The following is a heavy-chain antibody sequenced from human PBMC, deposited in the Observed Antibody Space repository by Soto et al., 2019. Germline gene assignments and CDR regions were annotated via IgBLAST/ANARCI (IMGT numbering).Heavy chain of an antibody. CDR3: TTLPGIAAAGTVFRYYYYYMDV. CDR2: IKSKTDGGTT. D-gene: IGHD6-13*01. Sequence: GGSLRLSCAASGFTFSNAWMSWVRQAPGKGLEWVGRIKSKTDGGTTDYAAPVKGRFTISRDDSKNTLYLQMNSLKTEDTAVYYCTTLPGIAAAGTVFRYYYYYMDVWGKGTTVTVSS. J-gene: IGHJ6*03. CDR1: GFTFSNAW. V-gene: IGHV3-15*01.